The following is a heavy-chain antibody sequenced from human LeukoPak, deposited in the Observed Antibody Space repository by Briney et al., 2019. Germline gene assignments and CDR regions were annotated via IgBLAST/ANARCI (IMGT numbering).Heavy chain of an antibody. CDR3: ARTGYCSGGSCYLLY. D-gene: IGHD2-15*01. CDR1: GGSISIYH. Sequence: SETLSLTCTVSGGSISIYHWSWIRQPAGKGLEWIGRIKTSGSTNYNPSLKSRVTISVDTSKNQFSLKLSSVTAADTAVYYCARTGYCSGGSCYLLYWGQGTLVTVSS. V-gene: IGHV4-4*07. J-gene: IGHJ4*02. CDR2: IKTSGST.